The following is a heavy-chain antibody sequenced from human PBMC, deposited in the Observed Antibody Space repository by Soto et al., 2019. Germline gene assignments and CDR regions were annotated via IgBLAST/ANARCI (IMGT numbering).Heavy chain of an antibody. D-gene: IGHD4-17*01. CDR1: GFTFSSYS. CDR2: ISSGSSYI. V-gene: IGHV3-21*01. J-gene: IGHJ4*02. Sequence: EVQLVESGGGLVKPGGSLRLSCAISGFTFSSYSMNWVRQAPGKGLEWVSSISSGSSYIYFADSVKGRFTISRDNAKNSLFLQMNSLRAEDTAVYYCARGGDYFDYWGQGTLVTVSS. CDR3: ARGGDYFDY.